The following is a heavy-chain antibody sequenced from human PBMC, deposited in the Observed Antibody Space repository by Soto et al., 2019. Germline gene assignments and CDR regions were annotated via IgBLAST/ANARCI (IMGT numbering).Heavy chain of an antibody. J-gene: IGHJ5*02. V-gene: IGHV4-38-2*01. CDR3: ARVGITMIVVVSNWFDP. D-gene: IGHD3-22*01. CDR2: IYHSGST. Sequence: SETLSLTCAVSGYSISSGYYWGWIRQPPGKGLEWIGSIYHSGSTYYNPSLKSRVTISVDTSKNQFSLKLSSVTAADTAVYYCARVGITMIVVVSNWFDPWGQGTLVTVYS. CDR1: GYSISSGYY.